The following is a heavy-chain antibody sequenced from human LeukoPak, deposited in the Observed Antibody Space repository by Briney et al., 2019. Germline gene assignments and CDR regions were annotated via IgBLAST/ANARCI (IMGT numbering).Heavy chain of an antibody. Sequence: SETLSLTCTVSGGSIGSYYWSWIRQPPGKGLEWIGYIYYSGSTNYNPSLKSRVTISVDTSKNQFSLKLSSVTAADTAVYYCARLYYGSGSYYGYYYYGMDVWGQGTTVTVSS. D-gene: IGHD3-10*01. CDR3: ARLYYGSGSYYGYYYYGMDV. J-gene: IGHJ6*02. V-gene: IGHV4-59*01. CDR2: IYYSGST. CDR1: GGSIGSYY.